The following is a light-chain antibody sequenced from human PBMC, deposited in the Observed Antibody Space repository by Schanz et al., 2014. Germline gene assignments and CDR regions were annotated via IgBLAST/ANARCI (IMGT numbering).Light chain of an antibody. CDR2: GAS. CDR3: QQRSNWPCT. Sequence: EFVLTQSPGTLSLSPGERATLSCRASQSVSSSYLAWYQQKPGQAPRLLIYGASNRAPGIPARFSGSGAGTDFTLTISGLEPEDFAVYYCQQRSNWPCTFGQGTKLEIK. V-gene: IGKV3D-20*02. J-gene: IGKJ2*02. CDR1: QSVSSSY.